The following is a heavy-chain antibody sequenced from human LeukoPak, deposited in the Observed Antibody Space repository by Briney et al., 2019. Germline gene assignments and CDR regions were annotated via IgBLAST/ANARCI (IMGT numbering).Heavy chain of an antibody. J-gene: IGHJ5*02. V-gene: IGHV1-2*02. D-gene: IGHD3-10*02. CDR3: ARALDYYDGGNWFDP. CDR2: INPNSGGT. CDR1: GYTFTSYG. Sequence: GASVKVSCKASGYTFTSYGISWVRQAPGQGLEWMGWINPNSGGTNYAQKFQSRVTMTRDASISTAYMELSRLRSDDTAVYYCARALDYYDGGNWFDPWGQGTLVTVSS.